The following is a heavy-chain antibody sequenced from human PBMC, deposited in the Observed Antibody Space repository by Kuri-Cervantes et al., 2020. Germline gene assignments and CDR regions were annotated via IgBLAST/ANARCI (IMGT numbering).Heavy chain of an antibody. D-gene: IGHD3-3*01. V-gene: IGHV1-69*05. J-gene: IGHJ4*02. CDR1: GGPFSGYA. CDR3: ARAYTIFGVVTHFDY. CDR2: IIPTFGTA. Sequence: SVKVSCKASGGPFSGYAISWVRQAPGQGLEWMGGIIPTFGTANYAQKFQGRVTITTDESTSTAYMELSSLRSEDTAVYYCARAYTIFGVVTHFDYWGQGTLVTVSS.